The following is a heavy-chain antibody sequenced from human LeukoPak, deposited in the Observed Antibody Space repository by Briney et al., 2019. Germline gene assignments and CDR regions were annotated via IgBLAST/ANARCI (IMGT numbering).Heavy chain of an antibody. Sequence: GGSLRLSCSASGFTFSSHTMHWVRQAPGQGLEHVSAISSNGGNTYYADSVKGRFTISRDNSRNTLHLQMSRLRTEDTAVYYCVKGRYCTSTTCYDAFDYWGQGTLVTVSS. CDR3: VKGRYCTSTTCYDAFDY. D-gene: IGHD2-2*01. J-gene: IGHJ4*02. CDR1: GFTFSSHT. V-gene: IGHV3-64D*09. CDR2: ISSNGGNT.